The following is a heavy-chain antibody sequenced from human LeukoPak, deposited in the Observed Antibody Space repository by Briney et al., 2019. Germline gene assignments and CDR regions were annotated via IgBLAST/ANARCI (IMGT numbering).Heavy chain of an antibody. CDR2: ISGSGGTT. V-gene: IGHV3-23*01. J-gene: IGHJ4*02. Sequence: GGSLRLSCAASGFTFSTYAMSWVRQAPGKGLELVSIISGSGGTTYYPDSVKGRLTISRDNSKNTLYLQMNSLRAEETALYYCAKMATKAFDYWGQGALVTVSS. CDR3: AKMATKAFDY. D-gene: IGHD5-24*01. CDR1: GFTFSTYA.